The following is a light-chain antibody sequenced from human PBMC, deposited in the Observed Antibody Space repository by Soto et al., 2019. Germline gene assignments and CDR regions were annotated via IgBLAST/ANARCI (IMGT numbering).Light chain of an antibody. J-gene: IGKJ2*01. CDR2: AAS. Sequence: DFQMTQSPSSLSASVGDTVTITCRASQSISVHLNWYQQKPGKVPKLLIYAASNLQSGVPSSFSGSGSETDFALTISSLQPEDFATYYCQQSYITPYTFGQGTKLQIK. V-gene: IGKV1-39*01. CDR1: QSISVH. CDR3: QQSYITPYT.